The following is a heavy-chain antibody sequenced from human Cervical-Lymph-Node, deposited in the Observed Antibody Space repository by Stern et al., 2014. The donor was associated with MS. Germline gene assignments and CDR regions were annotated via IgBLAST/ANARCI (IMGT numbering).Heavy chain of an antibody. CDR1: GFTFSAFY. D-gene: IGHD3-10*01. Sequence: VQLVESGGGLVKTGGSLRLSCAASGFTFSAFYMTWMRQAPGKGLEWVSYISTAGTTIYYADSVKGRFAISRDNANNSVYLQMNSLRAEDTAVYYCVRSGAGSWFDPWGQGTLVTVSS. CDR3: VRSGAGSWFDP. V-gene: IGHV3-11*01. J-gene: IGHJ5*02. CDR2: ISTAGTTI.